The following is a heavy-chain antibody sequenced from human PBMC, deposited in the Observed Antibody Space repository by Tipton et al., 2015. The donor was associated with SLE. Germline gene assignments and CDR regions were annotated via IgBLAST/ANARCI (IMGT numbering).Heavy chain of an antibody. CDR3: ALGYSSSWPPGEFDY. J-gene: IGHJ4*02. V-gene: IGHV1-18*01. Sequence: QSGAEVKKPGASVKVSCKASGYTFISYGISWVRQAPGQGLEWMGWISAYNGNTNYAQKLQGRVTMTTDTSTSTAYMELRSLRSDDTAVYYCALGYSSSWPPGEFDYWGQGTLVTVSS. D-gene: IGHD6-13*01. CDR1: GYTFISYG. CDR2: ISAYNGNT.